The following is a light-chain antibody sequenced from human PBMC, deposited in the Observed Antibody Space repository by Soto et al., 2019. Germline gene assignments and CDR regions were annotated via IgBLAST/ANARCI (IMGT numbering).Light chain of an antibody. CDR2: GAS. V-gene: IGKV3-15*01. Sequence: VMTQSPATLYASPGERVILACRAIQNIGCNLPWYQQRPGQAPSLLMYGASTRATETPARLSGSGSATDFTLTISSLQSDDFAVYYCQQYNNWPPYTFGQGTKLESK. CDR1: QNIGCN. CDR3: QQYNNWPPYT. J-gene: IGKJ2*01.